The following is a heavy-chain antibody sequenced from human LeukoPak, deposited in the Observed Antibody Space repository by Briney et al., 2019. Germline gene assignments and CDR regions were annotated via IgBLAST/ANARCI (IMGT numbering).Heavy chain of an antibody. CDR3: AKDYDSSGYYPYYFDY. CDR2: ISYDGKDK. J-gene: IGHJ4*02. D-gene: IGHD3-22*01. Sequence: PGGSLRLSCAASGFTFSLFAMHWVRQSPGKGLEWVAAISYDGKDKFYADSVQGRFTFSRDNAKNSLYLQMNSLRAEDTAVYYCAKDYDSSGYYPYYFDYWGQGTLVTVSS. CDR1: GFTFSLFA. V-gene: IGHV3-30*04.